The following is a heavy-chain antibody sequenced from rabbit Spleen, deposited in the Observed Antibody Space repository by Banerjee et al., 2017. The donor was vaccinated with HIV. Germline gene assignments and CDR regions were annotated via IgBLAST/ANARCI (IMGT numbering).Heavy chain of an antibody. CDR1: GFTLSSYYM. Sequence: QEHLKESGGGLVQPGGSLKLSCTASGFTLSSYYMNWVRQAPGKGLEWIGCINTITGKTVYATWAKGRFTISKTSSTTVNLQMTSLTAADTATYFCARREYDNGSDFKLWGPGTLVTVS. CDR3: ARREYDNGSDFKL. CDR2: INTITGKT. D-gene: IGHD5-1*01. V-gene: IGHV1S45*01. J-gene: IGHJ4*01.